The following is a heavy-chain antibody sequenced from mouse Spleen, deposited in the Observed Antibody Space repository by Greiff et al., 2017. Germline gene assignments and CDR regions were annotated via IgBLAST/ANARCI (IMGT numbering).Heavy chain of an antibody. V-gene: IGHV1-20*01. Sequence: EVQLQQSGPELVKPGDSVKISCKASGYSFTGYFMNWVMQSHGKSLEWIGRINPYNGDTFYNQKFKGKATLTVDKSSSTAHMELRSLTSEDSAVYYCARWYDGYPNYYAMDYWGQGTSVTVSS. CDR3: ARWYDGYPNYYAMDY. D-gene: IGHD2-3*01. CDR2: INPYNGDT. J-gene: IGHJ4*01. CDR1: GYSFTGYF.